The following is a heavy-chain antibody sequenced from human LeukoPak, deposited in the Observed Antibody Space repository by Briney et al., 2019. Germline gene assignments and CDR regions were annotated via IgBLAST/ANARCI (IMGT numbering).Heavy chain of an antibody. Sequence: PGGSLRLSCAASGFTFDDYGMSWVRKAPGKGLEWVSGIDRNGDSTGYADSVEGRFTISRDNAKNSLYLQMNSLRAEDTAVYYCAREDEHHRYSGSYYYFDYWGQGTLVTVSS. CDR3: AREDEHHRYSGSYYYFDY. CDR1: GFTFDDYG. CDR2: IDRNGDST. V-gene: IGHV3-20*04. D-gene: IGHD1-26*01. J-gene: IGHJ4*02.